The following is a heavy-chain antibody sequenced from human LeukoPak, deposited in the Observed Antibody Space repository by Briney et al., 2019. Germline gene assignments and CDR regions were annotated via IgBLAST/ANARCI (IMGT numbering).Heavy chain of an antibody. CDR2: INSDGSST. Sequence: GGSLRLSCAASGFTFSSYWMHWVRQAPGKGLVWVSRINSDGSSTSYADSVKGRFTISRDNAKNTLYLQMNSLRAEDTAVYYCARGRYDSSGSYSLFDYWGQGTLVTVSS. J-gene: IGHJ4*02. D-gene: IGHD3-22*01. CDR1: GFTFSSYW. V-gene: IGHV3-74*01. CDR3: ARGRYDSSGSYSLFDY.